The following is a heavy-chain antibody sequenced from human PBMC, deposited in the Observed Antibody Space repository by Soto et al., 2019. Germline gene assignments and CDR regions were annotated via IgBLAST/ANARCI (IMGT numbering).Heavy chain of an antibody. J-gene: IGHJ6*02. D-gene: IGHD1-26*01. CDR3: ARLFIGGDPGSYYTGLDV. CDR2: IYYSGST. CDR1: GGAISSYY. V-gene: IGHV4-59*01. Sequence: PSETLSLTCTVSGGAISSYYWSWIRQPPGKGLEWIGYIYYSGSTNYNPSLKSRLTISVDPSQSRFSLRLASVTAADTATYYCARLFIGGDPGSYYTGLDVWGQGTTVTVSS.